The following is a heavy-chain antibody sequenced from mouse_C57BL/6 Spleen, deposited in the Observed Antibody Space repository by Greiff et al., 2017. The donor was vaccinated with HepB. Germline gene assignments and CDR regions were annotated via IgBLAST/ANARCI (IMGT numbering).Heavy chain of an antibody. J-gene: IGHJ2*01. CDR3: TGLIITSVREY. CDR1: GFTFSNYW. Sequence: EVMLVESGGGLVQPGGSMKLSCVASGFTFSNYWMNWVRQSPEKGLEWVAQIRLKSDNYATHYAESVKGRFTISRDDSKSIVYLQMNNLRAEDTGIYYCTGLIITSVREYWGQGTTLTVSS. CDR2: IRLKSDNYAT. D-gene: IGHD1-1*01. V-gene: IGHV6-3*01.